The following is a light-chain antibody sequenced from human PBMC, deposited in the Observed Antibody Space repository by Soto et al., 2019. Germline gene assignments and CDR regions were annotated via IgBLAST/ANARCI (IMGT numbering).Light chain of an antibody. CDR2: DAS. CDR1: QSVSSY. V-gene: IGKV3-11*01. Sequence: EIVLTQSPATLSLSPWETATLSCRASQSVSSYLAWYQQKPGQAPRLLIYDASNRATGIPDRFSGSGSGTDFTLTISTLEPEDFAVYYCHQRGSWPRGTFGQGTKVEIK. J-gene: IGKJ1*01. CDR3: HQRGSWPRGT.